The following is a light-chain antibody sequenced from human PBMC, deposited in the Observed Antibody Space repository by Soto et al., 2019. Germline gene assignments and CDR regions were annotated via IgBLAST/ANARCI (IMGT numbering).Light chain of an antibody. CDR3: CSFAGTYTFE. CDR1: SSDVGGYDY. J-gene: IGLJ2*01. V-gene: IGLV2-11*01. Sequence: QSALTQPRSVSGSPGQSVTISCTGTSSDVGGYDYVSWYQQLPGKAPKLIIYDVNKRPSGVPDRFSGSKSGNTASLTISGLQAEDEADYYCCSFAGTYTFEIGGGTKVTVL. CDR2: DVN.